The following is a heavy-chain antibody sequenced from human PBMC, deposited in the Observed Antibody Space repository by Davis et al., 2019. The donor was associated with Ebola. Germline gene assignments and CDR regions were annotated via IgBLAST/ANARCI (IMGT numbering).Heavy chain of an antibody. V-gene: IGHV3-33*01. D-gene: IGHD4-17*01. CDR2: IWYDGSNK. CDR1: GFTFSSYG. J-gene: IGHJ3*02. CDR3: AREPYGEQHDAFDI. Sequence: PGGSLRLSCAASGFTFSSYGMHWVRQAPGKGLEWVAVIWYDGSNKYYADSVKGRFTISRDNSKNTLYLQMNSLRAEDTAVYYCAREPYGEQHDAFDIWGQGTMVTVSS.